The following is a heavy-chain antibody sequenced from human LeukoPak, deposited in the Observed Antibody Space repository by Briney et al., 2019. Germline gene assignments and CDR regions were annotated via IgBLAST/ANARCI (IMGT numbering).Heavy chain of an antibody. CDR1: GFTVSTNY. Sequence: GGSLRLSCAASGFTVSTNYMNWVRQAPGKGLEWVSSISSSSSYIYYADSVKGRFTISRDNAKNSLYLQMNSLRAEDTAVYYCARGPRGFLEWLLYFDYWGQGTLVTVSS. D-gene: IGHD3-3*01. CDR2: ISSSSSYI. J-gene: IGHJ4*02. V-gene: IGHV3-21*01. CDR3: ARGPRGFLEWLLYFDY.